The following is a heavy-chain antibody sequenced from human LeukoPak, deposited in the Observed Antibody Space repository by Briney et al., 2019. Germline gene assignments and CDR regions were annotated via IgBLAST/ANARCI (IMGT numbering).Heavy chain of an antibody. CDR2: INPSGGST. J-gene: IGHJ4*02. CDR3: ARGRGAAAPLDY. D-gene: IGHD6-13*01. V-gene: IGHV1-46*01. CDR1: GYTFTSYY. Sequence: ASVKVSCKASGYTFTSYYMHWVRQAPGQGLEWMGIINPSGGSTSYAQKFQGRVTMTRGMSTSTVYMELSSLRSEDTAVYYCARGRGAAAPLDYWGQGTLVTVSS.